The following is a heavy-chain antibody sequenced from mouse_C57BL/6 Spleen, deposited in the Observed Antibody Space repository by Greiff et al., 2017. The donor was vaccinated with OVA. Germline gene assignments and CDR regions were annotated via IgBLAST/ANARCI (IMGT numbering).Heavy chain of an antibody. Sequence: EVKVVESGGGLAKPGGSLKLSCAASGFTFSDYGMHWVRQAPEKGLEWVAYISSGSSTIYYADTVKGRFTISRDNAKNTLFLQMTSLRSEDTAMYYCARDGYYAMDYWGQGTSVTVSS. J-gene: IGHJ4*01. D-gene: IGHD2-3*01. CDR1: GFTFSDYG. CDR3: ARDGYYAMDY. V-gene: IGHV5-17*01. CDR2: ISSGSSTI.